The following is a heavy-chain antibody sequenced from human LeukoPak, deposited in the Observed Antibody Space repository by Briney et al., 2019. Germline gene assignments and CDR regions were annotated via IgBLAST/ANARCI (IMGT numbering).Heavy chain of an antibody. CDR3: ARRPDYGGTPTFDY. CDR2: IYSDGST. V-gene: IGHV3-66*01. J-gene: IGHJ4*02. D-gene: IGHD4-23*01. Sequence: GGSLRLSCAASGLTVSSNYMSWVRQAPGKGLEWDSVIYSDGSTYYADSVKGRFSISRDNSKNTLYLQLNSLRFEDTAVYYCARRPDYGGTPTFDYWGQGTLVTVSS. CDR1: GLTVSSNY.